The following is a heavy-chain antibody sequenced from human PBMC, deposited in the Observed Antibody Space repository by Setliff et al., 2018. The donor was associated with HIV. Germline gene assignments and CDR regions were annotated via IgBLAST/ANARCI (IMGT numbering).Heavy chain of an antibody. CDR1: GFTFRNHY. Sequence: GGSLRLSCAASGFTFRNHYMSWVRQAPGKGLVWVSRINSDGSDTSYADSVKGRFTISRDNAKNTLFLQMNSLRAEDTAVYYCARAQDNYYDSSGYSFDSWGQGSLVTVSS. D-gene: IGHD3-22*01. V-gene: IGHV3-74*01. CDR3: ARAQDNYYDSSGYSFDS. J-gene: IGHJ4*02. CDR2: INSDGSDT.